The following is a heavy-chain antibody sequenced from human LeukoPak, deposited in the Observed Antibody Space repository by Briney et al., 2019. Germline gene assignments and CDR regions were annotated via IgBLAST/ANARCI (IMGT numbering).Heavy chain of an antibody. D-gene: IGHD1-26*01. CDR1: GGTFSSYA. Sequence: SVKVSCKASGGTFSSYAISWVRQAPGQGLEWMGRIIPILGIANYAQKFQGRVTITADKSTSTAYMELSSLRSEDTAVYYCARDSIWGSGTYGFDYWGQGALVTVSS. CDR2: IIPILGIA. CDR3: ARDSIWGSGTYGFDY. V-gene: IGHV1-69*04. J-gene: IGHJ4*02.